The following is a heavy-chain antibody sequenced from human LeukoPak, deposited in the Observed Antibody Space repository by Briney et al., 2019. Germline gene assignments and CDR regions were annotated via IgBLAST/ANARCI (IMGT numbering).Heavy chain of an antibody. J-gene: IGHJ4*02. Sequence: PGGSLRLSCAASGFTFSTYAMSWVRQAPGKGLEWVSAISGSGGNTYYADSVKGRSTISRDNSRNTLYLQMNSLRAEDTAIYYCARIPHPTYYFDYWGQGTPVTVSS. CDR1: GFTFSTYA. CDR2: ISGSGGNT. CDR3: ARIPHPTYYFDY. V-gene: IGHV3-23*01.